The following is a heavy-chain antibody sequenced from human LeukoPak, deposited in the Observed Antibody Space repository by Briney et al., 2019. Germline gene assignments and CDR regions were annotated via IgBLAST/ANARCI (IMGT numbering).Heavy chain of an antibody. CDR3: AVGVAAAGPSLDY. V-gene: IGHV1-69*05. Sequence: SVKVSCKASGGTFSSYAISWVRQAPGQGLEWMGGIIPIFGTANYAQKFQGRVTITTDESTSTAYMELSSLRSEDTAVYYCAVGVAAAGPSLDYWGQGTLVTVSS. D-gene: IGHD6-13*01. CDR2: IIPIFGTA. CDR1: GGTFSSYA. J-gene: IGHJ4*02.